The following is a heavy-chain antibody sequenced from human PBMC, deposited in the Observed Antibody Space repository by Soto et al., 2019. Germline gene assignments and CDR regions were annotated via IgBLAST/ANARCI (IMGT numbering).Heavy chain of an antibody. J-gene: IGHJ4*02. Sequence: QVYLVESGGGVVQPGTSLRLSCAASGFTFSSYGMHWVRQTPGQGLDWVAVIWYDGSNKYYADSVKGRFTISRDNSKNTLYLQVNSLRVEDTAVYYCARAYGDWRYFDYWGQGTLVTVSS. CDR3: ARAYGDWRYFDY. CDR2: IWYDGSNK. CDR1: GFTFSSYG. V-gene: IGHV3-33*01. D-gene: IGHD4-17*01.